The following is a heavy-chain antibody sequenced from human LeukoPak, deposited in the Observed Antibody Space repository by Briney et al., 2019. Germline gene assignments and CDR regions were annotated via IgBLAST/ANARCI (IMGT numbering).Heavy chain of an antibody. CDR2: HYWNNDK. Sequence: SGPTLVKPTQTLTLTCTFSGFSLSTTGVAVGWIRQPPGKALEWLAVHYWNNDKSYSPSLKSRLTVTKDSSKNQVVLIMTNMDPVDAATYYCAHKGRGSGSFTMWGQGTLVTVSS. D-gene: IGHD3-10*01. V-gene: IGHV2-5*01. CDR1: GFSLSTTGVA. CDR3: AHKGRGSGSFTM. J-gene: IGHJ4*02.